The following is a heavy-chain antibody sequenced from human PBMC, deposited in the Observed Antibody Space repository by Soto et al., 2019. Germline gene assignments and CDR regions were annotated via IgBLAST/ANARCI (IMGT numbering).Heavy chain of an antibody. J-gene: IGHJ4*02. V-gene: IGHV3-15*01. CDR2: IKSKTDGGTT. CDR3: TTDWGKGFGEYIFDY. D-gene: IGHD3-10*01. CDR1: GFTFSNAW. Sequence: EVQLVESGGGLVKPGGSLRLSCAASGFTFSNAWMSWVRQAPGKGLEWVGRIKSKTDGGTTDYAAPVKGRFTISRDDSKNTLYLQMNSLKTEDTAVYYCTTDWGKGFGEYIFDYWGQGTLVTVSS.